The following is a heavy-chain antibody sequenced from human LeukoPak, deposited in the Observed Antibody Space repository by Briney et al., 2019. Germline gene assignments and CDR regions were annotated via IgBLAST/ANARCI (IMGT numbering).Heavy chain of an antibody. Sequence: GGSLRLSCAASGFTFSSYAMSWVRQAPGKGLEWVSAISGSGGSTYYADSVKGRFTISRDNSKNTLYLQMNSLRAEDTAVYHCANRLGSSGGFDYWGQGTLVTVSS. CDR3: ANRLGSSGGFDY. D-gene: IGHD3-16*01. CDR2: ISGSGGST. J-gene: IGHJ4*02. CDR1: GFTFSSYA. V-gene: IGHV3-23*01.